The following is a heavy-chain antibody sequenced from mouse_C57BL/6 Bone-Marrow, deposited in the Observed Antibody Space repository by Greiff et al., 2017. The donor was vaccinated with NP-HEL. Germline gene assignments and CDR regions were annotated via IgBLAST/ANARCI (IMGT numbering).Heavy chain of an antibody. D-gene: IGHD1-1*01. CDR3: TTYYGSSYWYFDV. CDR1: SFNIKDDY. J-gene: IGHJ1*03. CDR2: IDPENGDT. Sequence: VQLKQSGAELVRPGASVKLSCTASSFNIKDDYMHWVKQRPEQGLEWIGWIDPENGDTEYASKFQGKATITADTSSNTAYLRLSSLTSEDTAVYYCTTYYGSSYWYFDVWGTGTTVTVSS. V-gene: IGHV14-4*01.